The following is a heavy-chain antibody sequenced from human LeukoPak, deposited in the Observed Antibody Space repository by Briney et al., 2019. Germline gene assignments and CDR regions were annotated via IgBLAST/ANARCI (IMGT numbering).Heavy chain of an antibody. CDR3: ARGHRITMVRGVTFNWFDP. CDR2: IYYSGST. D-gene: IGHD3-10*01. V-gene: IGHV4-39*01. Sequence: PSETLSLTCTVSGGSISSSSYYWGWIRQPPGKGLEWIGSIYYSGSTYYNPSLKSRVTISVDTSKNQFSLKLSSVTAADTAVYYCARGHRITMVRGVTFNWFDPWGQGTLVTVSS. CDR1: GGSISSSSYY. J-gene: IGHJ5*02.